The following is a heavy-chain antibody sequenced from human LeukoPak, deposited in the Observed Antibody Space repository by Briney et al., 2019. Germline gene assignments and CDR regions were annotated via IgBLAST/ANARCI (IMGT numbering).Heavy chain of an antibody. J-gene: IGHJ6*02. D-gene: IGHD6-19*01. Sequence: ASVKVSCKASGYTFTSYYMHWVRQAPGQGLEWMGIINPSGGSTSYAQKFQGRVTMTEDTSIDTAYMELSSLRSEDTAVYYCATGRFEGYSSGSYGMDVWGQGTTVTVSS. CDR1: GYTFTSYY. CDR3: ATGRFEGYSSGSYGMDV. V-gene: IGHV1-46*01. CDR2: INPSGGST.